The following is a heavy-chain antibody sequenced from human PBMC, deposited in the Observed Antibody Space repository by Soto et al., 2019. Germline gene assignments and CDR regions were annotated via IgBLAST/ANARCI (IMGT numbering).Heavy chain of an antibody. CDR1: GYTFTDYW. V-gene: IGHV5-51*01. J-gene: IGHJ6*04. CDR2: IYPGDSDT. CDR3: ARDISNFRYSYYAMDV. D-gene: IGHD4-4*01. Sequence: GESLKISCKGSGYTFTDYWIGWVRQLPGKGLEWMGIIYPGDSDTRYSPSFQGHVTITVDKSTSTAYLQWNTLKASDTAMYYCARDISNFRYSYYAMDVWGKGTTVTVAS.